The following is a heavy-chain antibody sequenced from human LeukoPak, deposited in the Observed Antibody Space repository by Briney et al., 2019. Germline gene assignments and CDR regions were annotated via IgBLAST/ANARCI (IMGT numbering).Heavy chain of an antibody. CDR3: ATSEPPRESYEAFDY. J-gene: IGHJ4*02. CDR2: FDPEDGET. V-gene: IGHV1-24*01. D-gene: IGHD1-26*01. CDR1: GYTLTELS. Sequence: ASVKVSCKVSGYTLTELSMHWVRQAPGTGLEWMGGFDPEDGETIYAQKFQGRVTMTEDTSTDTAYMELSSLRSEDTAVYYCATSEPPRESYEAFDYWGQGTLVTVSS.